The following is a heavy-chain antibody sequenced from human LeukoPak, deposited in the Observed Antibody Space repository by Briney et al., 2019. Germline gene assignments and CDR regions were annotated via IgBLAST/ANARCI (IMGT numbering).Heavy chain of an antibody. CDR1: GGSISSSNW. CDR2: IYHSGST. Sequence: SGTLSLTCAVSGGSISSSNWWSWVRQPPGKGLEWIGEIYHSGSTNYNPSLKGRVTISVDKSKNQFSLKLSSVTAADTAVYYCARDLVPSAFDIWGQGTMVTVSS. J-gene: IGHJ3*02. V-gene: IGHV4-4*02. CDR3: ARDLVPSAFDI.